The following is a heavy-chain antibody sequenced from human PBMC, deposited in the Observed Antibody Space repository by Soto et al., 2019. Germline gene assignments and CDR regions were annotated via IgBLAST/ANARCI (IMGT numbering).Heavy chain of an antibody. Sequence: QITLKESGPTLVKPTQTLTLTCTFSGFSLSTIGVGVGWIRQPPGKALEWLALIYWDDDKRYSPSLKSRLTVTKYTSKNQVVLTMTNMDPVDTATYYCVQSRCGGVCLQSYSSHSYYGLDVWGQGTTVTVSS. CDR2: IYWDDDK. J-gene: IGHJ6*02. CDR3: VQSRCGGVCLQSYSSHSYYGLDV. V-gene: IGHV2-5*02. CDR1: GFSLSTIGVG. D-gene: IGHD2-21*02.